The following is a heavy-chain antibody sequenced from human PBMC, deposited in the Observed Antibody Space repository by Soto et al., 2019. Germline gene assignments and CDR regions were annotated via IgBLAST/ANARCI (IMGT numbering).Heavy chain of an antibody. Sequence: EVQLVESGGGLVQPGGSLRLSCAASGFTFRNYDMHWVRQGTGKGLEWVSGISAAGDPAYADSVEGRFTISRENAQNSFFLQMNSIRVGDTAVYSCARTDRDFYGLDVWGQGTTVIVSS. CDR1: GFTFRNYD. CDR2: ISAAGDP. V-gene: IGHV3-13*05. J-gene: IGHJ6*02. CDR3: ARTDRDFYGLDV.